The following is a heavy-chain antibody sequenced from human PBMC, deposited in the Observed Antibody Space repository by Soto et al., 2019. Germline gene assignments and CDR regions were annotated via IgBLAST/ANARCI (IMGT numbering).Heavy chain of an antibody. CDR1: GFTFSSYA. D-gene: IGHD1-26*01. J-gene: IGHJ4*02. Sequence: GGSLRLSCAASGFTFSSYAMHWVRQAPGKGLEWVAVISYDGSNKYYADSVKGRFTISRDNSKNTLYLQMNSLRAEDTAVYYCARDFSGSYADYWGQGTLVTVSS. V-gene: IGHV3-30-3*01. CDR2: ISYDGSNK. CDR3: ARDFSGSYADY.